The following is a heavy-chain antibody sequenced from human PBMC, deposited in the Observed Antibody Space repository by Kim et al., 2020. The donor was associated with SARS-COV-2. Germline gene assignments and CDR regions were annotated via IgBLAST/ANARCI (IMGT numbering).Heavy chain of an antibody. J-gene: IGHJ4*02. CDR1: VDTFSTHA. CDR2: IVPILDIT. CDR3: ARVGQGGYDFDY. D-gene: IGHD5-12*01. V-gene: IGHV1-69*04. Sequence: SVKVSCKGSVDTFSTHAISWVRQAPGQGLEWMGRIVPILDITNYAQKFQGTVTFTVDKSTNTAYMELRSLKYEDTAVYYCARVGQGGYDFDYWGQGTLV.